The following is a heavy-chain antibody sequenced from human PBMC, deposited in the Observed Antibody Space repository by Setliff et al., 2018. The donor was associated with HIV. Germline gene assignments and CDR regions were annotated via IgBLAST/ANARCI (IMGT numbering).Heavy chain of an antibody. J-gene: IGHJ4*02. CDR3: ARRTNGYAALDY. V-gene: IGHV4-38-2*01. D-gene: IGHD5-12*01. Sequence: SETLSLTCSVSGYSISSGYYWGWIRQPPGKGLEWIGYIYYSGNSNYNPSLKNRVTMSVDTSKTQVSLRLSSVTAADTAVYFCARRTNGYAALDYWGQGTLVTVSS. CDR1: GYSISSGYY. CDR2: IYYSGNS.